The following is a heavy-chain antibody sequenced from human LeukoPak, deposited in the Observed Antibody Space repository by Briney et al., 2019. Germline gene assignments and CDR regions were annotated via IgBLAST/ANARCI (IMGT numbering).Heavy chain of an antibody. V-gene: IGHV5-51*01. J-gene: IGHJ4*02. D-gene: IGHD6-13*01. CDR2: IHPGNSEN. Sequence: GESLKISCQGSGHSFSSYWIHWVRQMPGKGLESMGIIHPGNSENTYSPSFQGQVTMSVDKSINTAYLQWSSLKASDTAMYYCARRLSSIAASAANDYWGQGTLVTVSS. CDR1: GHSFSSYW. CDR3: ARRLSSIAASAANDY.